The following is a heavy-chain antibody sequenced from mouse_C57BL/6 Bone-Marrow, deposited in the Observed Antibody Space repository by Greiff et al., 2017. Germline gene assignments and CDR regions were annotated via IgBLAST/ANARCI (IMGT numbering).Heavy chain of an antibody. CDR3: DYGSSPWYFDV. J-gene: IGHJ1*03. D-gene: IGHD1-1*01. Sequence: QVQLQQSGAELARPGASVKLSCKASGYTFTSYGISWVKQRPGQGLEWIGEIYPRSGNTYYNEKFKGKATLTADKSSSTAYMELRSLTSEDSAVYFCDYGSSPWYFDVWGTGTTVTVSS. V-gene: IGHV1-81*01. CDR2: IYPRSGNT. CDR1: GYTFTSYG.